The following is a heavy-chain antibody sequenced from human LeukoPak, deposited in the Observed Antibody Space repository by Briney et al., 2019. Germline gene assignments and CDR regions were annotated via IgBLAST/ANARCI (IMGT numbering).Heavy chain of an antibody. D-gene: IGHD1-26*01. CDR1: GGSISSYY. V-gene: IGHV4-59*01. CDR3: ASVASIVGASSFDY. CDR2: IYYSGST. Sequence: SETLSLTCTVSGGSISSYYWSWIRQPPGKGLEWIGYIYYSGSTNYNPSLKSRVTISVDTSKNQFSLKLSSVTAADTAVYYCASVASIVGASSFDYWGQGTLVTVSS. J-gene: IGHJ4*02.